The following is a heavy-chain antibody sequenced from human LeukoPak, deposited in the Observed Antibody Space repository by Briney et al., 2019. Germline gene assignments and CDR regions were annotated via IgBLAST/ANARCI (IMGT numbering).Heavy chain of an antibody. J-gene: IGHJ3*02. CDR1: GYTFTTYG. V-gene: IGHV1-18*01. CDR3: ARDQEALHHYDSGSFINAFDM. D-gene: IGHD3-10*01. Sequence: ASVKVSCKASGYTFTTYGITWVRQAPGQGLEWMGWISTYNGNTNYAQKLQDRVTVTTDTSTSTAYMELRSLRSDDTAMYYCARDQEALHHYDSGSFINAFDMWGQGTMVTVSS. CDR2: ISTYNGNT.